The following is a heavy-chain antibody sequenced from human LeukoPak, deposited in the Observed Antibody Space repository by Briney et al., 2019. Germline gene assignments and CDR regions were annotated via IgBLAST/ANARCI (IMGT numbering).Heavy chain of an antibody. D-gene: IGHD3-3*01. J-gene: IGHJ4*02. CDR3: ARTPDIWSGYYKRYYFDY. CDR1: GFTFSSYW. V-gene: IGHV3-7*01. CDR2: IKQDGSEK. Sequence: PGGSLRLSCAASGFTFSSYWMSWVRQAPWKGLEWVANIKQDGSEKYYVDSVKGRFTISRDNAKNSLYLQMNSLRAEDTAVYYCARTPDIWSGYYKRYYFDYWGQGTLVTVSS.